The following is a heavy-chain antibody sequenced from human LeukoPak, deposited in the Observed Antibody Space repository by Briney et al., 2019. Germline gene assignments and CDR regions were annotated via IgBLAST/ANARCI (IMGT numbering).Heavy chain of an antibody. Sequence: GGSLRLSCAASGFSVSDHYMIWLRQTPGKGLEWVSAISGSGGSTYYAGSVKGRFTISRDNSKNTLYLQMNSLRAEDTAVYYCAKRSSAAGPFDYWGQGTLVTVSS. D-gene: IGHD6-13*01. CDR2: ISGSGGST. J-gene: IGHJ4*02. CDR3: AKRSSAAGPFDY. CDR1: GFSVSDHY. V-gene: IGHV3-23*01.